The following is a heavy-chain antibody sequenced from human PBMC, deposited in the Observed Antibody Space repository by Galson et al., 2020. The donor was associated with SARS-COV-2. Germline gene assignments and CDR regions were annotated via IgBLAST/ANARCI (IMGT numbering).Heavy chain of an antibody. Sequence: SETLSLTCTVSGGSISSGGYYWSWIRQHPGKGREWIGYIYYSGSTYYNPSLKSRVTISVDTSKNQFSLKLSSVTAADTAVYYCARAKAGMIVVVTGFDPWGQGTLVTVSS. CDR2: IYYSGST. D-gene: IGHD3-22*01. V-gene: IGHV4-31*03. J-gene: IGHJ5*02. CDR3: ARAKAGMIVVVTGFDP. CDR1: GGSISSGGYY.